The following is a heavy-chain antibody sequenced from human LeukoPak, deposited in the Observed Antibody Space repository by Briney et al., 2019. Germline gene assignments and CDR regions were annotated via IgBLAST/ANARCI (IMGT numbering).Heavy chain of an antibody. J-gene: IGHJ4*02. D-gene: IGHD2-8*01. CDR1: GFTFSTFA. CDR3: ARVSGYCTNGVCGPYDY. Sequence: PGGSLRLSCAASGFTFSTFAMSWVRQTPGKGLEWVANIKQDGSEKYYVDSVKGRFTISRDNAKNSLYLQMNSLRAEDTAVYYCARVSGYCTNGVCGPYDYWGQGTLVTVSS. CDR2: IKQDGSEK. V-gene: IGHV3-7*01.